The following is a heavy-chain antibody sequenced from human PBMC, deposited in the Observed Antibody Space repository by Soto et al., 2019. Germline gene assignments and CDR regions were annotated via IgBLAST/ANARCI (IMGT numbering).Heavy chain of an antibody. V-gene: IGHV4-4*07. CDR3: ARGPFCGNDCYFDV. J-gene: IGHJ2*01. D-gene: IGHD2-21*01. Sequence: SETLSLTCTVAGGSISGFYWSWVRQPAGKGLEWIGRIYSSGTAKYNPSLRNRVTMSVDTSTDQYSLNLASMTAADTAVYFCARGPFCGNDCYFDVWGQGTQVTVSS. CDR1: GGSISGFY. CDR2: IYSSGTA.